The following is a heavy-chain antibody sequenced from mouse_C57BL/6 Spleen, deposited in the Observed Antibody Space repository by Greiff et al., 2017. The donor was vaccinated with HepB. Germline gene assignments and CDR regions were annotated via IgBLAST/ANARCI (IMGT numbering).Heavy chain of an antibody. V-gene: IGHV1-54*01. CDR3: ARRAIYYDYDGFAY. CDR2: INPGSGGT. Sequence: VKLQESGAELVRPGTSVKVSCKASGYAFTNYLIEWVKQRPGQGLEWIGVINPGSGGTNYHEKFKGKATLTADTSSSTAYMQLSSLTSEDSAVYFCARRAIYYDYDGFAYWGQGTLVTVSA. D-gene: IGHD2-4*01. CDR1: GYAFTNYL. J-gene: IGHJ3*01.